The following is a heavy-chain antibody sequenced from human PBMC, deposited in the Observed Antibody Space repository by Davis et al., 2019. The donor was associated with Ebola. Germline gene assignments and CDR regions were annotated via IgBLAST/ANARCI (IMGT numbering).Heavy chain of an antibody. J-gene: IGHJ4*02. V-gene: IGHV4-39*07. Sequence: SETLSLTCTVSGGSISSSSYYWGWIRQPPGKGLEWIANIYYSGTTHYNPSLRGRVTISVDTSKKHFSLKLGSVTAADTAVYYCARGSQWLGPDYWGQGTLVTVSS. CDR2: IYYSGTT. CDR3: ARGSQWLGPDY. D-gene: IGHD6-19*01. CDR1: GGSISSSSYY.